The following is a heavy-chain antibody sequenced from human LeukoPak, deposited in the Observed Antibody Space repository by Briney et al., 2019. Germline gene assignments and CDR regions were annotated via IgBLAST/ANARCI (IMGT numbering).Heavy chain of an antibody. CDR2: ISSSGSTI. V-gene: IGHV3-11*04. D-gene: IGHD3-22*01. Sequence: SWIRQAPGKGLEWVSYISSSGSTIYYADSVKGRFTISRDNAKNSLYLQMNSLRAEDTAVYYCASSVRSSGYYFIDAFDIWGQGTMVTVSS. CDR3: ASSVRSSGYYFIDAFDI. J-gene: IGHJ3*02.